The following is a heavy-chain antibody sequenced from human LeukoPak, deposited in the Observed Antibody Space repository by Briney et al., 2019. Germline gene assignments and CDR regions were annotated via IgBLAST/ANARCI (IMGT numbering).Heavy chain of an antibody. CDR3: AKDALLWFGELLKRSRNAFDI. CDR1: GFTFSSYS. J-gene: IGHJ3*02. Sequence: GGSLRLSCAASGFTFSSYSMNWVRQAPGKGLEWVSYITSSSSVIYYADSAKGRFTISRDNSKNTLYLQMNSLRAEDTAVYYCAKDALLWFGELLKRSRNAFDIWGQGTMVTVSS. V-gene: IGHV3-48*01. CDR2: ITSSSSVI. D-gene: IGHD3-10*01.